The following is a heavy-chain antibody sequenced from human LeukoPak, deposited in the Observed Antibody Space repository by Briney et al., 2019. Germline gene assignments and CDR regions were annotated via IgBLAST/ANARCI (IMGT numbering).Heavy chain of an antibody. J-gene: IGHJ4*02. CDR3: TRSPGYALIDY. CDR1: GFTFSSYW. D-gene: IGHD3-16*01. V-gene: IGHV3-74*01. CDR2: IDTDGSNT. Sequence: GGSLRLSCAASGFTFSSYWMHWVRQAPGKGLVWVSRIDTDGSNTAYADSVKGRFTISRDNAKNTLYLQMNSLRAEDTAVYYCTRSPGYALIDYWGQGTLVTVSS.